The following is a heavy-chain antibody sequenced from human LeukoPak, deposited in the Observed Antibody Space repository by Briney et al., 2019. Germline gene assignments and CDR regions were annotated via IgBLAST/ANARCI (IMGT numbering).Heavy chain of an antibody. CDR2: ITDSGNTI. J-gene: IGHJ6*02. CDR3: ARSIGLTGGGVDV. D-gene: IGHD3-9*01. CDR1: GFTFSDYN. V-gene: IGHV3-11*01. Sequence: GGSLRLSCAASGFTFSDYNMTWVRQAPGKGLEWVSYITDSGNTIHYADSVKGRFTISRDNAKNSLYLQMNSLRAEDTAVYYCARSIGLTGGGVDVWGQGTTVTVSS.